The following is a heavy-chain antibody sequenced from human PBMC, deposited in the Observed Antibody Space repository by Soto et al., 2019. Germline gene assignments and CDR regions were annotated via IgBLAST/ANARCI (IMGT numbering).Heavy chain of an antibody. CDR3: ARVFPFSYGSYYFDY. Sequence: QVQLQESGPGLVKPSETLSLTCTVSGGSISSYYWSWIRQPPGKGLEWIGYIYYSGSTNYNPSLKSRVTISVDTSKNQFSLKLSSVTAADTAVYYCARVFPFSYGSYYFDYWGQGTLVTVSS. CDR2: IYYSGST. D-gene: IGHD5-18*01. V-gene: IGHV4-59*01. CDR1: GGSISSYY. J-gene: IGHJ4*02.